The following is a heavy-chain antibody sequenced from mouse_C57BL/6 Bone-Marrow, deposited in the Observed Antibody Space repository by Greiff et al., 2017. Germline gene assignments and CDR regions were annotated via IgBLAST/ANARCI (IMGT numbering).Heavy chain of an antibody. D-gene: IGHD2-4*01. V-gene: IGHV1-81*01. CDR3: AGDYEYGVVAY. J-gene: IGHJ3*01. CDR1: GYTFTSYG. CDR2: IYPRSGNT. Sequence: QVQLQQSGAELARPGASVKLSCKASGYTFTSYGISWVKQRPGQGLEWIGEIYPRSGNTYYNEKFKGKATLTADKSSSTAYMELRSLTSEDAAVYFCAGDYEYGVVAYWGQGTLVTVSA.